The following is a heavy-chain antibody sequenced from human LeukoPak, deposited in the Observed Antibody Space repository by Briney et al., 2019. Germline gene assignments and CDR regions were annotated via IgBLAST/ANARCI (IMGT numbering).Heavy chain of an antibody. D-gene: IGHD3-22*01. CDR2: IYPRDSDT. CDR3: VRRAPYYYDTSGFHNYYFDY. CDR1: GYNFTTYF. Sequence: GESLKISCKGSGYNFTTYFIGWVRQMPGKGLEWMGTIYPRDSDTRYSPSFQGQVTISADKSISTAYLQWSSLKASDTAMYYCVRRAPYYYDTSGFHNYYFDYWGQGTLITVSS. V-gene: IGHV5-51*01. J-gene: IGHJ4*02.